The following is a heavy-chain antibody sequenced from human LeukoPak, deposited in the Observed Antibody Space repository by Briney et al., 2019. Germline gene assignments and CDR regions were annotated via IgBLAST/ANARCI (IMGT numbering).Heavy chain of an antibody. CDR2: ISIYSGNT. V-gene: IGHV1-18*01. CDR3: VRDPGGTWGFDY. D-gene: IGHD7-27*01. Sequence: ASVKVSCKASGYTFTSHGLSWARQAPGQGLEWMGWISIYSGNTNYAQKFQDRISMTTDTSTNTAYMELRSLKSDDTAVYYCVRDPGGTWGFDYWGQGALVTVSS. CDR1: GYTFTSHG. J-gene: IGHJ4*02.